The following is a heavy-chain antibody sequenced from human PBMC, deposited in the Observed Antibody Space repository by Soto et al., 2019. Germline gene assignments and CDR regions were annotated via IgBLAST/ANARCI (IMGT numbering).Heavy chain of an antibody. J-gene: IGHJ4*02. D-gene: IGHD6-6*01. V-gene: IGHV4-31*03. CDR1: GEAISSGGYY. CDR3: ARASSSSSAADY. Sequence: QVQLQESGPGLVKASQTLSLICSVSGEAISSGGYYWSWIRHHPGKGLEWIGYIYDSESAYYNPSLKSRVTISMDTSKNHFAMKLSSVTAADTAVYYCARASSSSSAADYWGPGTLSTVSS. CDR2: IYDSESA.